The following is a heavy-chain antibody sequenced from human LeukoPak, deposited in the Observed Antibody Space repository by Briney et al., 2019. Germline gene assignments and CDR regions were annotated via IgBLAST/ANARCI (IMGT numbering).Heavy chain of an antibody. J-gene: IGHJ1*01. CDR2: IYYSGST. Sequence: SETLSLTCSVSGGSISGYYWSWIRQPPGKGLEWIGYIYYSGSTNYNPSLKSRVTISVDTSKNQFSLKLSSVTAADTAVYYCARLKYYYDSSGSRAEYFQHWGQGTLVTASS. CDR1: GGSISGYY. V-gene: IGHV4-59*01. CDR3: ARLKYYYDSSGSRAEYFQH. D-gene: IGHD3-22*01.